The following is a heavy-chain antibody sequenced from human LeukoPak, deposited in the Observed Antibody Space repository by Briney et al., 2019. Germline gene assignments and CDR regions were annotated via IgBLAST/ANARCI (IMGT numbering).Heavy chain of an antibody. D-gene: IGHD4-17*01. V-gene: IGHV4-61*02. CDR1: GGSISSGSYY. J-gene: IGHJ6*03. Sequence: SETLSLTCTVSGGSISSGSYYWSWIRQPAGKGLEWIGRIYTSGSTNYNPSLKSRVTISVDTSKNQFSLKLSSVTAADTAVYYCARDRATVTTSNYYYYMDVWGKGTTVTVSS. CDR3: ARDRATVTTSNYYYYMDV. CDR2: IYTSGST.